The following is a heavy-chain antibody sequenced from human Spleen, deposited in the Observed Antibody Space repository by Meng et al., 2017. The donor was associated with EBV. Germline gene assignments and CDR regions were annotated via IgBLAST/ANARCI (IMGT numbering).Heavy chain of an antibody. Sequence: QVQAQQWGPGLLKPSETLALTCAVYGGSFSGYYWSWIRQPPGKGLEWIGEINHSGSTNYNPSLKSRVTISVDTSKNQFSLKLSSVTAADTAVYYCARRPVDNFGYFDLWGRGTLVTVSS. J-gene: IGHJ2*01. CDR1: GGSFSGYY. CDR3: ARRPVDNFGYFDL. CDR2: INHSGST. V-gene: IGHV4-34*01. D-gene: IGHD5-24*01.